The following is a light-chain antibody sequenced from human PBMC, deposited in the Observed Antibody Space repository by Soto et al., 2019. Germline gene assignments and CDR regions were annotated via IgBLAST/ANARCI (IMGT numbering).Light chain of an antibody. V-gene: IGKV3-15*01. CDR1: QSVRSN. Sequence: EIVMTQSPATLSVSPGERATLSCRASQSVRSNLAWYQQKPGQAPSLLIYGASTRATGVPARFSGSGSGTEFTLSISSLQSDDFAVSYFQQFTQWPYTFGQGTKVEI. CDR3: QQFTQWPYT. CDR2: GAS. J-gene: IGKJ2*01.